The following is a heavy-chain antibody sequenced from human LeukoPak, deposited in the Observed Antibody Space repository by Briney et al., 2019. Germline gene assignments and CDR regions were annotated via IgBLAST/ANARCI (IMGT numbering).Heavy chain of an antibody. Sequence: WASVKVSCKASGYIFTGYYMHWVRQAPGQGLEWMGWINPNSGDTNYAQKFQGRVTMTRDTSISTAYMELSRLRSDDTAVYYCARWGENGVLWFGELSVRPAFDYWGQGTLVTVSS. D-gene: IGHD3-10*01. CDR2: INPNSGDT. J-gene: IGHJ4*02. CDR1: GYIFTGYY. CDR3: ARWGENGVLWFGELSVRPAFDY. V-gene: IGHV1-2*02.